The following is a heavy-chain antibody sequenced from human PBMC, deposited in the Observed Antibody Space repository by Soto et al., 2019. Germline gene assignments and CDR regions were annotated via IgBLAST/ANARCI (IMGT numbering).Heavy chain of an antibody. V-gene: IGHV3-33*01. J-gene: IGHJ4*02. CDR2: IWNDGSNE. CDR1: GFTLSSYG. Sequence: PVGSRRLSGEASGFTLSSYGIHWVRQAPGKGLEWVAIIWNDGSNEYYADSGKGGFTISRDNSKNTAYLHVSKLRAEDTAVYFCARDQTDSGGYSDYWGQGTLVIVS. D-gene: IGHD3-22*01. CDR3: ARDQTDSGGYSDY.